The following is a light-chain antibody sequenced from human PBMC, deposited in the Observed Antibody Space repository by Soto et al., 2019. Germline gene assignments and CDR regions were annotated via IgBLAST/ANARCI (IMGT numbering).Light chain of an antibody. CDR2: GAS. CDR1: QSVSSSY. V-gene: IGKV3-20*01. Sequence: EIVLTQSPGTLSLSPGERATLSCRASQSVSSSYLAWYQQKPGQAPRLLIYGASSRATGIPGRFSGSGSGTDFTLTISRQEPEDFAVYYCHQYDSSPLTFGGGTKVEIK. CDR3: HQYDSSPLT. J-gene: IGKJ4*02.